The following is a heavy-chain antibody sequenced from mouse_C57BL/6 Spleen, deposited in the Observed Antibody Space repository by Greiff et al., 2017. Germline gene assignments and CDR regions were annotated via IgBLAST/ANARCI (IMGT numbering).Heavy chain of an antibody. Sequence: DVMLVESGEGLVKPGGSLKLSCAASGFTFSSYAMSWVRQTPEKRLEWVAYISSGGDYIYYADTVKGRFNISRDNARNTLYLQMSSLKSEDTAMYYCTRVGSSYPYWYFDVWGTGTTVTVSS. V-gene: IGHV5-9-1*02. CDR1: GFTFSSYA. D-gene: IGHD1-1*01. CDR3: TRVGSSYPYWYFDV. J-gene: IGHJ1*03. CDR2: ISSGGDYI.